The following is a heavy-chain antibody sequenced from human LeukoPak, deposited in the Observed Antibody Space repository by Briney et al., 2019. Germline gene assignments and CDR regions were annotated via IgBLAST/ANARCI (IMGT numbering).Heavy chain of an antibody. CDR2: INPSGGST. CDR3: ARDYYDSSATYASLVDY. CDR1: GYTFTSYN. J-gene: IGHJ4*02. D-gene: IGHD3-22*01. V-gene: IGHV1-46*01. Sequence: ASVKVSCKASGYTFTSYNMHWVRQAPGQGLEWMGIINPSGGSTSYAQKFQGRVTMTRDTSTSTVYMELSSLRSEDTAVYYCARDYYDSSATYASLVDYWGQGTLVTVSS.